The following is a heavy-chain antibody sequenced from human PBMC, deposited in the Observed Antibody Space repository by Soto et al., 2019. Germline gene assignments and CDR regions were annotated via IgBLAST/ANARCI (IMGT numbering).Heavy chain of an antibody. CDR2: IYYSGST. CDR3: ARSSSYYDFWSGYYLVYYYGKDV. V-gene: IGHV4-39*01. D-gene: IGHD3-3*01. Sequence: SETLSLTCTVSGGSISSSSYYWGWIRQPPGKGLEWIGSIYYSGSTYYNPSLKSRVTISVDTSKNQFSLKLSSVTAADTAVYYCARSSSYYDFWSGYYLVYYYGKDVWGQGTTVTVSS. CDR1: GGSISSSSYY. J-gene: IGHJ6*02.